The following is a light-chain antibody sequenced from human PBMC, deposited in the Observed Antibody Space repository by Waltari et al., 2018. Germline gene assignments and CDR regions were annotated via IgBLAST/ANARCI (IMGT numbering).Light chain of an antibody. CDR2: GAS. V-gene: IGKV3-15*01. CDR1: QSVTSN. J-gene: IGKJ1*01. CDR3: QHYNNWPRT. Sequence: ETVMTQSPATLSVSPGESATLSCRASQSVTSNLAWYQQKPGQAPRLLIYGASTRATGIPARFSGSGSATEFTLTISSLQSEDFAVYYYQHYNNWPRTFGQGTKVEIK.